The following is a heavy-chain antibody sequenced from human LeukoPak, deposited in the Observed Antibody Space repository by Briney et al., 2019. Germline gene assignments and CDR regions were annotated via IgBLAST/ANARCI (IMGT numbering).Heavy chain of an antibody. D-gene: IGHD3-10*01. Sequence: GGSLRLSCAASGFTVSYSYMTWVRQAPGTGLEWVSVIYSGDTTYYADSVKGRFTISRDNSKTTLYLQMNSLRAEDTALYYCVKDYSGSGSIGYWGQGTLVTVSS. CDR3: VKDYSGSGSIGY. J-gene: IGHJ4*02. CDR1: GFTVSYSY. V-gene: IGHV3-66*02. CDR2: IYSGDTT.